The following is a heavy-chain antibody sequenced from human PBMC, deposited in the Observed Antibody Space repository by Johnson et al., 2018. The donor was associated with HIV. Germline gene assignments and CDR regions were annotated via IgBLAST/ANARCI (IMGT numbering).Heavy chain of an antibody. Sequence: VQLVESGGGLVQPGGSLRLSCAASGFTFSSYAMSWVRQAPGKGLEWVSTFSGSGDNTYYADSVRGRFAISRDNSKNTLYLQMNSLRAEDTAVYYCAREGSSSSDDAFDIWGQGTMVTVSS. D-gene: IGHD6-6*01. CDR2: FSGSGDNT. CDR1: GFTFSSYA. V-gene: IGHV3-23*04. J-gene: IGHJ3*02. CDR3: AREGSSSSDDAFDI.